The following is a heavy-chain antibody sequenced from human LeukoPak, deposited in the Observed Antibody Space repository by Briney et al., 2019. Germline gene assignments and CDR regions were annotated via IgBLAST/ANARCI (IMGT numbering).Heavy chain of an antibody. CDR2: ISSSSSYI. CDR3: AKGFRGSGWYGRYYFDY. CDR1: GFTFSSYS. V-gene: IGHV3-21*04. J-gene: IGHJ4*02. Sequence: GGSLRLSCAASGFTFSSYSMNWVRQAPGKGLEWVSSISSSSSYIFYADSVKGRFTLSRDNAKNTLYLHMNSLRAEDTAVYYCAKGFRGSGWYGRYYFDYWGQGTLVTVSS. D-gene: IGHD6-19*01.